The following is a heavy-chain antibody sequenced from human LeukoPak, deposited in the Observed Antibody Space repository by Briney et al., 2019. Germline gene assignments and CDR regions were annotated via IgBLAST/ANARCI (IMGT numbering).Heavy chain of an antibody. J-gene: IGHJ4*02. CDR2: INTNTGNP. V-gene: IGHV7-4-1*02. D-gene: IGHD3-16*02. Sequence: ASVKVSCKASGYTSTSYAMKWVRQAPGQGLEWMGWINTNTGNPTYAQGFTGRFVFSLDTPVSAAYLQISSLKAEDTAVYYCARGVGGLRLGELSPSGVDYWGQGTLVTVSS. CDR1: GYTSTSYA. CDR3: ARGVGGLRLGELSPSGVDY.